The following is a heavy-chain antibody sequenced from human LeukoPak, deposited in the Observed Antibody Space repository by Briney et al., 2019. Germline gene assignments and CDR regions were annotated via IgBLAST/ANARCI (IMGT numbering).Heavy chain of an antibody. V-gene: IGHV4-59*01. D-gene: IGHD5-24*01. J-gene: IGHJ4*02. CDR3: ARDRDGYNRFDF. Sequence: SETLSLTCTVSGGSIGSYYWSWIRQPPGKGLEWIGYIYYSGSTNYNPSLKSRVTISVDTSKNQFSLKLNSVTAADAAVYYCARDRDGYNRFDFWGQGTLVTVSS. CDR1: GGSIGSYY. CDR2: IYYSGST.